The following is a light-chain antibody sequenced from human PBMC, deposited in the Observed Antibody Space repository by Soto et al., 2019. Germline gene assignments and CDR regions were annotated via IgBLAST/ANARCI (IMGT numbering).Light chain of an antibody. CDR2: GVS. CDR3: SSYTSSSTVV. Sequence: QSALTQPASVSGSPGQSITISCTGTASDVGSYNYVSWYQQHPGKAPKLMIYGVSNRPSGDSNRFSGSKSGKTASLTISGIQVEDEADYYCSSYTSSSTVVFGGGTKLTVL. V-gene: IGLV2-14*01. J-gene: IGLJ2*01. CDR1: ASDVGSYNY.